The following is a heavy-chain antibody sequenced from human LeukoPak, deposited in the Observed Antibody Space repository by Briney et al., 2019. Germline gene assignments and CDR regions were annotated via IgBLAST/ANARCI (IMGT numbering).Heavy chain of an antibody. CDR3: AKVQVWWATNLPGFDY. Sequence: GGSLRLSCAASGLTFGSYARSWVRQAQGKGREGVLAISGSGGRNNYAKAVKGRFTNSRDNSKNTLYLQMNSLRVEDTAVDYCAKVQVWWATNLPGFDYWGQGTLVTVSS. CDR2: ISGSGGRN. V-gene: IGHV3-23*01. CDR1: GLTFGSYA. D-gene: IGHD1-26*01. J-gene: IGHJ4*02.